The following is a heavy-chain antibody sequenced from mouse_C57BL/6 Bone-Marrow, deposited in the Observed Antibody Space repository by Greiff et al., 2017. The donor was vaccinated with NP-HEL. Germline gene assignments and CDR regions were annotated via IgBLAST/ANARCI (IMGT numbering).Heavy chain of an antibody. D-gene: IGHD4-1*01. CDR1: GFTFSDYG. V-gene: IGHV5-15*01. J-gene: IGHJ2*01. CDR2: ISNLAYSI. CDR3: ARQHWDLYYFDY. Sequence: EVQRVESGGGLVQPGGSLKLSCAASGFTFSDYGMAWVRQAPRKGPAWVAFISNLAYSIYYADPVTGRFTLSRENAKNTLYLEMSSLRSEDTAMYYCARQHWDLYYFDYWGQGTTLTVSS.